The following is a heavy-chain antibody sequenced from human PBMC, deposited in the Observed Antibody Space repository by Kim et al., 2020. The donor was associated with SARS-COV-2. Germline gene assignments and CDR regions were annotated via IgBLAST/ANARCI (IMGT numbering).Heavy chain of an antibody. CDR3: ARSKGGMVRGVIITPQTLDY. V-gene: IGHV1-3*01. Sequence: ASVKVSCKASGYTFTSYAMHWVRQAPGQRLEWMGWINAGNGNTKYSQKFQGRVTITRDTSASTAYMELSSLRSEDTAVYYCARSKGGMVRGVIITPQTLDYWGQGTLVTVSS. CDR1: GYTFTSYA. J-gene: IGHJ4*02. CDR2: INAGNGNT. D-gene: IGHD3-10*01.